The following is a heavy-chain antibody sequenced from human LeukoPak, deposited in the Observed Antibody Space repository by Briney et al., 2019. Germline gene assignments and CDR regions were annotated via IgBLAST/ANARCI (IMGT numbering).Heavy chain of an antibody. D-gene: IGHD2-15*01. J-gene: IGHJ6*02. CDR2: IIPIFGTA. CDR3: ATGAGYCSGGSCYSSYYYYGMDV. V-gene: IGHV1-69*13. Sequence: SVKVSCKASGGTFSSYAISWVRQAPGQGLEWMGGIIPIFGTAKYAQKFQGRVTITADESTSTAYMELSSLRSEDTAVYYCATGAGYCSGGSCYSSYYYYGMDVWGQGTTVTVSS. CDR1: GGTFSSYA.